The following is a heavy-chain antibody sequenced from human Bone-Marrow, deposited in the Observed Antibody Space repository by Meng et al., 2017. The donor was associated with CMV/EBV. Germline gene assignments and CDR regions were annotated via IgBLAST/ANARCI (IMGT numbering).Heavy chain of an antibody. V-gene: IGHV3-23*01. CDR1: GFTFSSYA. Sequence: GESLKISCAASGFTFSSYAMHWVRQAPGKGLEWVSSISSNSAGTYYADSRFTISRDNSKNTLYLQMNSLRADDTAVYYCAKEDITIFGVAPIDYWGQGTLVTVSS. CDR3: AKEDITIFGVAPIDY. J-gene: IGHJ4*02. D-gene: IGHD3-3*01. CDR2: ISSNSAGT.